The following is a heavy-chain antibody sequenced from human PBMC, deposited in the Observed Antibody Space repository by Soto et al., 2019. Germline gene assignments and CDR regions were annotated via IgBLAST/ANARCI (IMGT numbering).Heavy chain of an antibody. CDR1: GFSLSTNEVG. CDR2: IYWNDNK. J-gene: IGHJ5*02. CDR3: AHRSGFGELRT. Sequence: QITLKESGPTLVKPTQTLTLTCSFSGFSLSTNEVGVTWIRQPPGKALEWLAIIYWNDNKLYSPSLKSRLTLTKDTSKNQVVLTMITVDPVDTATYYCAHRSGFGELRTWGQGTLVTVSS. V-gene: IGHV2-5*01. D-gene: IGHD3-10*01.